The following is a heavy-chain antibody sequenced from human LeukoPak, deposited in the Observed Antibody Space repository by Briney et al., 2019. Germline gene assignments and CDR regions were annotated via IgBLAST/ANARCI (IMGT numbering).Heavy chain of an antibody. Sequence: PSETLSLTCAVSGGSISSSNWWSWVRQPPGKGLEWIGEIYHSGSTNYNPSLKSRVTISVDKSKNQFSLKLTSVTAADTAVYYCARDKYSSSWFDYWGQGTLVTVSS. V-gene: IGHV4-4*02. CDR2: IYHSGST. D-gene: IGHD6-13*01. J-gene: IGHJ4*02. CDR3: ARDKYSSSWFDY. CDR1: GGSISSSNW.